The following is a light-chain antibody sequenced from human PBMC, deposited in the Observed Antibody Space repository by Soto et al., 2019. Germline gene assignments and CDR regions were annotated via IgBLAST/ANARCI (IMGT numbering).Light chain of an antibody. Sequence: DIVMTQSPGTLSLSPGERATLSCRASQCLSSNSLAWYQQKPGQSPRRLIYGASTTATGVPDRFVAYGSGKDSTLPISRLEPEDFAVYYCQQYITSPYTFGQGTRLEMK. V-gene: IGKV3-20*01. CDR1: QCLSSNS. J-gene: IGKJ2*01. CDR2: GAS. CDR3: QQYITSPYT.